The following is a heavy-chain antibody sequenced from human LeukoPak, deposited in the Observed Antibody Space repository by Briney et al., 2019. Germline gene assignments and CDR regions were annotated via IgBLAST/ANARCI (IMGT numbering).Heavy chain of an antibody. V-gene: IGHV4-34*01. D-gene: IGHD3-22*01. CDR3: ARGVLEAGYYDSSGSPYFDY. J-gene: IGHJ4*02. CDR1: GGSFSGYY. CDR2: INHSGST. Sequence: SETLSLTCAVYGGSFSGYYWNWIRQPPGKGLEWIGEINHSGSTNYNPSLKSRVTISVDTSKNQFSLKLSSVTAADTAVYYCARGVLEAGYYDSSGSPYFDYWGQGTLVTVSS.